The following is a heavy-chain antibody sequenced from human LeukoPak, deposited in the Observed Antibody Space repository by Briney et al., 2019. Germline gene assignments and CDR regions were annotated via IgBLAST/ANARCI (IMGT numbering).Heavy chain of an antibody. CDR1: GYSFTSYW. Sequence: HGESLKISCKGSGYSFTSYWIGWVRQMPGKGLEWMGIIYPGDSDTRYNPSFQGQVTISADKSISTAYLQWSSLKASDTAMYYCARHGAYYDRGRALDYWGQGTLVTVSS. CDR3: ARHGAYYDRGRALDY. J-gene: IGHJ4*02. V-gene: IGHV5-51*01. D-gene: IGHD3-22*01. CDR2: IYPGDSDT.